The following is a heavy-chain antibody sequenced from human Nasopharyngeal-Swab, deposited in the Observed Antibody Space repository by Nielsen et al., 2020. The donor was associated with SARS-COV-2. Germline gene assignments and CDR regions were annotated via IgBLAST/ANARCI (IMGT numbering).Heavy chain of an antibody. Sequence: PGKGLEWIGGIYYSGSTYYNPSLKSRVTISVDTSKNQFSLKLSSVTAADTAVYYCARERGRGGIWNYYYYYMDVWGKGTTVTVSS. D-gene: IGHD3-10*01. V-gene: IGHV4-39*07. CDR3: ARERGRGGIWNYYYYYMDV. J-gene: IGHJ6*03. CDR2: IYYSGST.